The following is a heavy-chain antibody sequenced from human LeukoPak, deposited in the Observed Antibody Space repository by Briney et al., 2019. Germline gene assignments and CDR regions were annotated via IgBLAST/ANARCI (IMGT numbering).Heavy chain of an antibody. J-gene: IGHJ4*02. CDR3: ARDYYDSSGFL. V-gene: IGHV3-30*03. CDR2: ISYDGSNK. CDR1: GFTFSGYG. D-gene: IGHD3-22*01. Sequence: GGSLRLSCAASGFTFSGYGMHWVRQAPGKGLEWVAVISYDGSNKYYADSVKGRFTISRDNAKNSLYLQMNSLRAEDTAVYYCARDYYDSSGFLWGQGTLVTVSS.